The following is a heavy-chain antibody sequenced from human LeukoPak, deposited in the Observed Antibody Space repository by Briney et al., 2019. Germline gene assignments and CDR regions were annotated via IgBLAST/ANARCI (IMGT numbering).Heavy chain of an antibody. CDR3: ARERQITMIVPDYFDY. CDR2: ISSGSSYI. J-gene: IGHJ4*02. Sequence: PGGSLRLSCAASGFTFSSYSMNWVRQAPGKGLECVSPISSGSSYIYYADSVKGRFTISRDNAKNSLYLQMNSLRAEDTAVYYCARERQITMIVPDYFDYWGQGTLVTVSS. D-gene: IGHD3-22*01. CDR1: GFTFSSYS. V-gene: IGHV3-21*01.